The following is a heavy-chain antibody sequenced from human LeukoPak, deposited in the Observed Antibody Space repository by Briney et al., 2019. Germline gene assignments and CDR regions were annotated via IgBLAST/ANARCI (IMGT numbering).Heavy chain of an antibody. CDR2: INHSGST. J-gene: IGHJ6*03. CDR3: AGHVRVRGVIFGHYYYYMDV. CDR1: GGSFSGYY. Sequence: SETLSLTCAVYGGSFSGYYWSWIRQPPGKGLEWIGEINHSGSTNYNPSLKSRVTISVDTSKNQFSLKLSSVTAADTAVYYCAGHVRVRGVIFGHYYYYMDVWGKGTTVTISS. D-gene: IGHD3-10*01. V-gene: IGHV4-34*01.